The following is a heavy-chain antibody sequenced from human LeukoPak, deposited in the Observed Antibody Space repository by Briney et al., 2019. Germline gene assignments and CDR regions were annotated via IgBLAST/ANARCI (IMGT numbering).Heavy chain of an antibody. D-gene: IGHD3-10*01. CDR1: GFSLSSSGVG. V-gene: IGHV2-5*02. CDR2: IYWDDDK. Sequence: SGPTLVKPTQTLTLTCTFSGFSLSSSGVGVGWIRQPPGKALEWLELIYWDDDKRYSPSLKSRLTITKDTSKNQVVLTITNMDPVDTATYYCARIWFGELFGGAFDIWGQGTMVTVSS. J-gene: IGHJ3*02. CDR3: ARIWFGELFGGAFDI.